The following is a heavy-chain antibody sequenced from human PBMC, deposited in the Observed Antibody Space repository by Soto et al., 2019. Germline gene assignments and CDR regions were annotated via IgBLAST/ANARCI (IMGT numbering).Heavy chain of an antibody. V-gene: IGHV3-23*01. Sequence: EVHLLESGGGLVQPGGSLRLSCAASAFTFNYYGMNWVRKAPGKGLEWVSAISGSGDNTYYADSVKGRFTISRDNSKNMLCLQMHSLRAEDTAVYYCAKETGHRGPYDYWGQGTLVTVSS. CDR2: ISGSGDNT. J-gene: IGHJ4*02. D-gene: IGHD5-12*01. CDR3: AKETGHRGPYDY. CDR1: AFTFNYYG.